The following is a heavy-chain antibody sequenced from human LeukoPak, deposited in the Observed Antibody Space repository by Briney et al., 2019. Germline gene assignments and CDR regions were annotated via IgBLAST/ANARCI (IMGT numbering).Heavy chain of an antibody. CDR2: VSRSGKT. J-gene: IGHJ4*02. V-gene: IGHV4-4*09. CDR3: ARGGSYRSDWPFDY. CDR1: GGSISSYY. D-gene: IGHD6-19*01. Sequence: SETLSLTCTVSGGSISSYYWSWIRQPAGKGLEWIGSVSRSGKTNFNSSLKSRVTISTDTSKTTLSLKLSSVTAADTAVYYCARGGSYRSDWPFDYWGQGTLVTVSS.